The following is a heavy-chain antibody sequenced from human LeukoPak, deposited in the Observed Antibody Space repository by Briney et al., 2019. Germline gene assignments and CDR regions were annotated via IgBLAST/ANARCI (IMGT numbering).Heavy chain of an antibody. D-gene: IGHD2-2*01. CDR2: IIPIFGTA. CDR1: GGTFSSYA. Sequence: SVKVSCKASGGTFSSYAISWVRQAPGQGLEWMGGIIPIFGTANYAQKFQGRVTMTTDTSTSTAYMELRSLRSDDTAVYYCAREAREDIVVVPAAPRGNWFDPWGQGTLVTVSS. J-gene: IGHJ5*02. CDR3: AREAREDIVVVPAAPRGNWFDP. V-gene: IGHV1-69*05.